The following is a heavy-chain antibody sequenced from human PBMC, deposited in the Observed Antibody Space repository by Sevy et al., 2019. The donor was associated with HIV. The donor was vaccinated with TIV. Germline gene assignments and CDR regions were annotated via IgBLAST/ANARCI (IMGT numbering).Heavy chain of an antibody. CDR1: GFTFSSYA. J-gene: IGHJ4*02. V-gene: IGHV3-33*01. D-gene: IGHD2-15*01. CDR3: ARESGVGWFVDY. CDR2: IWSDENTK. Sequence: GGSLRLSCEASGFTFSSYAIHWVRQAPGKGLEWVAVIWSDENTKYYTGSVKGRFTISRDNAKNTVYLQMSSLRVDDTALYYCARESGVGWFVDYWGQGTLVTVSS.